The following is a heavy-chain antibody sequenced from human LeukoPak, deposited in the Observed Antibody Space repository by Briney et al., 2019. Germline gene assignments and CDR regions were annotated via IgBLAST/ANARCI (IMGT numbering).Heavy chain of an antibody. Sequence: GRSLRLSCAASGFTFSGYYMSWIRQAPGKGLEWVAYISCSGSTIYYADSVKGRFTISRDNAKHSLYLQMNSLRAEDTAVYYCVRDRPYYDRSGYPQYFQHWGQGNLVTVFS. CDR3: VRDRPYYDRSGYPQYFQH. V-gene: IGHV3-11*01. J-gene: IGHJ1*01. CDR2: ISCSGSTI. D-gene: IGHD3-22*01. CDR1: GFTFSGYY.